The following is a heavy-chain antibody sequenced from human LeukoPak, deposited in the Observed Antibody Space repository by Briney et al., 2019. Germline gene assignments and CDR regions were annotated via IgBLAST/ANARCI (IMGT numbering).Heavy chain of an antibody. CDR1: GYTFANYS. J-gene: IGHJ4*02. D-gene: IGHD6-19*01. CDR2: INAYNGYT. CDR3: ARGRGSSDWYYCDN. V-gene: IGHV1-18*04. Sequence: GASVKVSCKASGYTFANYSITWVRQAPGQGLEWMGWINAYNGYTNYAQKIQDRVTVTTDTSTSTAYMELRSLRSDDTAFYYCARGRGSSDWYYCDNWGQGTLVTVSS.